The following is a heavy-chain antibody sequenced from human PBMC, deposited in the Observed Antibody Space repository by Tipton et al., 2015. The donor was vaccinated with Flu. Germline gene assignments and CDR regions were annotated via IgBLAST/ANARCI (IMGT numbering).Heavy chain of an antibody. CDR2: IYYSGTT. V-gene: IGHV4-39*07. Sequence: TLSLTCTVSGDAISSSLYYWGWIRQPPGEGLEWIGSIYYSGTTNYNPSLTSRVTISADTSKKQFSLRLTSVTAADTAVYYCATAVNWYYFDYWGQGTLVTVSS. D-gene: IGHD1-1*01. CDR1: GDAISSSLYY. J-gene: IGHJ4*02. CDR3: ATAVNWYYFDY.